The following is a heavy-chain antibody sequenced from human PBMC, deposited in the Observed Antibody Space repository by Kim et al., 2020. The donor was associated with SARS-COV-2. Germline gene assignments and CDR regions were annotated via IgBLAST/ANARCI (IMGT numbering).Heavy chain of an antibody. CDR3: ASPAVLAVPDYVVYFQH. CDR1: GFTFSSYA. V-gene: IGHV3-23*01. D-gene: IGHD3-16*01. CDR2: ITGSGGRT. Sequence: GGSLRLSCAASGFTFSSYAMSWVRQAPGKGLEWVSAITGSGGRTYYADAVKGRFTISRDNSKNTLYLQMNSLRAGDTAVYYCASPAVLAVPDYVVYFQHWGQDTLVTVSS. J-gene: IGHJ1*01.